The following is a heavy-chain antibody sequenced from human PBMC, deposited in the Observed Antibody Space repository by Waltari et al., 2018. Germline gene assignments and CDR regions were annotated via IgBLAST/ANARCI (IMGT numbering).Heavy chain of an antibody. CDR3: AKPVARGYYFDY. J-gene: IGHJ4*02. CDR1: GFTFSSYA. D-gene: IGHD3-10*01. Sequence: EVQLLESGGGLVQPGGSLRLSCAASGFTFSSYAMSWVRQAPGKGLEWVSAISGSGGSTYYADSGKGRFTISRDNSKNTLYLQMNSLRAEDTAVYYCAKPVARGYYFDYWGQGTLVTVSS. CDR2: ISGSGGST. V-gene: IGHV3-23*01.